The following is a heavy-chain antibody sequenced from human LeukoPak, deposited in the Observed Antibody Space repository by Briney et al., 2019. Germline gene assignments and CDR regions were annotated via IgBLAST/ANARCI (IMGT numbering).Heavy chain of an antibody. CDR2: VYDSGIT. Sequence: KPSETLSLTCTVSGDSISTSDYYWGWIRQPPGKGLEWIGGVYDSGITYEKPSLKSRVPILMDTSENQFSLKLSSVTAADTAVYYCVRLKWGTGLGGRGRSYMDVWGKGTTVTVSS. CDR1: GDSISTSDYY. CDR3: VRLKWGTGLGGRGRSYMDV. D-gene: IGHD3-16*01. J-gene: IGHJ6*04. V-gene: IGHV4-39*01.